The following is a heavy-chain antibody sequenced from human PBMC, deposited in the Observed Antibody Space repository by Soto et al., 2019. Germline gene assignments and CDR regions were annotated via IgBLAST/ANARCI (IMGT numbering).Heavy chain of an antibody. V-gene: IGHV3-53*04. Sequence: EVQLVESGGGLVQPGGSLRLSCAASGFTVSSNYMSWVRQAPGKGLEWVSVIYSGGSTYYSDSVKRRFTISRHNSKNTLYLQMNSLRAEDTAVDYCARGRADYDYIWGRYRRPKIDACDIWGQGTMVTVSS. J-gene: IGHJ3*02. CDR2: IYSGGST. CDR1: GFTVSSNY. CDR3: ARGRADYDYIWGRYRRPKIDACDI. D-gene: IGHD3-16*02.